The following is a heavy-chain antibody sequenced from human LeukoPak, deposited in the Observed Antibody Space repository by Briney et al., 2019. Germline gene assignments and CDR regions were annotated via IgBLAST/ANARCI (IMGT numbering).Heavy chain of an antibody. J-gene: IGHJ3*02. Sequence: PSETLSLTCTVSGGSISSGGYYWSWIRQPPGKGLEWIGYIYHSGSTYYNPSLKSRVTISVDRSKSQFSLKLSSVTAADTAVYYCAGSQDIGRPDAFDIWGQGTMVTVSS. V-gene: IGHV4-30-2*01. CDR2: IYHSGST. CDR3: AGSQDIGRPDAFDI. CDR1: GGSISSGGYY. D-gene: IGHD2-15*01.